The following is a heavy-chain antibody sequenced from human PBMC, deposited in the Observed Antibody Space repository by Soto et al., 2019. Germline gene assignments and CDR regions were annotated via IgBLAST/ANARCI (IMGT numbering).Heavy chain of an antibody. D-gene: IGHD5-12*01. V-gene: IGHV1-18*04. CDR1: GYTFISHG. CDR2: IDGKDGDT. Sequence: ASVKVSCKASGYTFISHGISWVRQAPGQGLEWMGGIDGKDGDTIYAQKFQGRVTMTADTSTDTAYMELSSLRSEDTAVYYCASRLLNGLNDAFEIWGQGTMVTVSS. J-gene: IGHJ3*02. CDR3: ASRLLNGLNDAFEI.